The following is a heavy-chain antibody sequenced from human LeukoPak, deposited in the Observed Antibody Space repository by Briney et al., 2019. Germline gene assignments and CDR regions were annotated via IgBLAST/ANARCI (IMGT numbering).Heavy chain of an antibody. D-gene: IGHD3-22*01. CDR2: ISAYSGNT. J-gene: IGHJ4*02. CDR1: GYTFTSYG. CDR3: ARAISNYYDSSGYSFDY. Sequence: ASVTVSCKASGYTFTSYGISWVRQAPGQGLEWMGWISAYSGNTNYAQKLQGRVTMTTDTSTSTAYMELRSLRSDDTAVYYCARAISNYYDSSGYSFDYWGQGTLVTVSS. V-gene: IGHV1-18*01.